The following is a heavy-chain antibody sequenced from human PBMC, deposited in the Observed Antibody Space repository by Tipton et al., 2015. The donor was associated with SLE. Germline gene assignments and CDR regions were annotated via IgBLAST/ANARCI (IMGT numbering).Heavy chain of an antibody. J-gene: IGHJ4*02. V-gene: IGHV4-59*04. Sequence: TLPLTCTVSGGSISSYYWSWIRQPPGKGLEWIGSIYYSGSTYYNPSLKSRVTISVDTSKNQFSLKLSSVTAADTAVYYCADGGGYFSFDYWGQGTLVTVSS. CDR2: IYYSGST. CDR1: GGSISSYY. CDR3: ADGGGYFSFDY. D-gene: IGHD3-22*01.